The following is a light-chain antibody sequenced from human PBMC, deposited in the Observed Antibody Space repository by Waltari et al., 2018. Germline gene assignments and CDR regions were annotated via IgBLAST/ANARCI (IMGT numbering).Light chain of an antibody. CDR1: NGDIGNYNY. Sequence: QSALTQPASVSGSPGQSITISCTGTNGDIGNYNYVSWYQQHPGKAPKLIIYEFNYRPSVVSNRFSGSKAGNTASLTISGLQAEDAADYYCCSFTRASTWVFGGGTKLTVL. J-gene: IGLJ3*02. CDR3: CSFTRASTWV. V-gene: IGLV2-14*01. CDR2: EFN.